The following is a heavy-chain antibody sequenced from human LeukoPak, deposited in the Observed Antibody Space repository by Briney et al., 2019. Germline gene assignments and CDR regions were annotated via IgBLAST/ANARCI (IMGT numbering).Heavy chain of an antibody. CDR1: GYTFSSYT. Sequence: ASVKVSCKASGYTFSSYTLSWLRQAPGQGLEWMGWINPNSGFTKYTQKFQGRVTMTRDTSITTVYMELTSLRSDDTAVYYCARGPHDSTGFPFDYWGQGTLVTVSS. CDR2: INPNSGFT. CDR3: ARGPHDSTGFPFDY. J-gene: IGHJ4*02. D-gene: IGHD3-22*01. V-gene: IGHV1-2*02.